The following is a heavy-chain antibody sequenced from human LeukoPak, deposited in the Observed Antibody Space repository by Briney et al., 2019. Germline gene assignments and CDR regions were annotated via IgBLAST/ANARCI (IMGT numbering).Heavy chain of an antibody. Sequence: ASVKVSCKVSGYTLTELSMHWVRQAPGKGLEWMGGFDPEDGETVYAQKFQGRVTMTEDTSTDTAYMELSSLRSEDTAVYYCATGPSVGATPFDYWGQGTLVTVSS. J-gene: IGHJ4*02. CDR3: ATGPSVGATPFDY. CDR2: FDPEDGET. CDR1: GYTLTELS. V-gene: IGHV1-24*01. D-gene: IGHD1-26*01.